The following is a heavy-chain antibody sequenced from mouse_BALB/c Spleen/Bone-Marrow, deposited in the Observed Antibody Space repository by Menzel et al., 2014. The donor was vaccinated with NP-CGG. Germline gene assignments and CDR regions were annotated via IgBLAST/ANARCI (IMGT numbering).Heavy chain of an antibody. CDR2: INPESSTI. V-gene: IGHV4-1*02. J-gene: IGHJ1*01. CDR3: ARVNYYGKLFV. Sequence: VQLQQSGGGLVQPGGSLKLSCAASGFDFSRYWMCWVRQPSGEGLEWIGEINPESSTINYTPSLKDKFIISRDNAKNSLCLLMSKVTSEDTALYYCARVNYYGKLFVWGAGTPVTVSS. D-gene: IGHD1-1*01. CDR1: GFDFSRYW.